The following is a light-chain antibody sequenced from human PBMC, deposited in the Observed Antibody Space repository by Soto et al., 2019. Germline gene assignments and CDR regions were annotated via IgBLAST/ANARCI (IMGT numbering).Light chain of an antibody. CDR2: DVT. CDR3: TSYTTSSTYG. Sequence: QSVLTQPASVSGSPGQSIAISCTGTSSDVGGFNYVSWYQQHPGTAPKLLIYDVTSRPSGVSDRFSGSKSANTASLTISGLQAEDEADYYCTSYTTSSTYGFGTGTKVTVL. V-gene: IGLV2-14*03. J-gene: IGLJ1*01. CDR1: SSDVGGFNY.